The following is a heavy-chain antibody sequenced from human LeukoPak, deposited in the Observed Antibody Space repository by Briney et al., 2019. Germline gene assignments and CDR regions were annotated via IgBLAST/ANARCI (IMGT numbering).Heavy chain of an antibody. Sequence: GGSLRLSCAASGFTFDDYAMHWVRQAPVKDLEWVSGISWNSGSIGYADSVKGRFTISRDNAKNSLYLQMNSLRAEDTALYYCAKDIAALPPYYFDYWGQGTLVTVSS. CDR1: GFTFDDYA. J-gene: IGHJ4*02. V-gene: IGHV3-9*01. CDR3: AKDIAALPPYYFDY. D-gene: IGHD6-13*01. CDR2: ISWNSGSI.